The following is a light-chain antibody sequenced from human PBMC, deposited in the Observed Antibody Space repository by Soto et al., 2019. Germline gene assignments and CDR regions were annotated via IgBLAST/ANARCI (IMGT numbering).Light chain of an antibody. CDR1: SSNIGAGYA. CDR3: QSYDTRLSAVV. CDR2: GDN. V-gene: IGLV1-40*01. Sequence: QPVLTQPPSVSVAPGQRLTIACTGSSSNIGAGYAVHWHQHLPGRAPKLLVYGDNNRPSGVPDRFSGSESGTSAYLTITGLQAEDEAHYYCQSYDTRLSAVVFGGGTKVTVL. J-gene: IGLJ2*01.